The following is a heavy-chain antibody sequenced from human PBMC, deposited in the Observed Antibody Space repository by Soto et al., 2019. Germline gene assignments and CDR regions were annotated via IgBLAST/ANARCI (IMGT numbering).Heavy chain of an antibody. D-gene: IGHD1-26*01. V-gene: IGHV4-34*01. CDR1: GGSFSGYY. CDR3: ARGWGGATMDY. Sequence: QVQLQQWGAGLLKPSETLSLTCAVYGGSFSGYYWSWIRQPPGKGLEWIGEINHSGSTNYNPSLKSRVTISVGTSKNQFSLKLSSVTAADTAVYYCARGWGGATMDYWGQGTLVTVSS. CDR2: INHSGST. J-gene: IGHJ4*02.